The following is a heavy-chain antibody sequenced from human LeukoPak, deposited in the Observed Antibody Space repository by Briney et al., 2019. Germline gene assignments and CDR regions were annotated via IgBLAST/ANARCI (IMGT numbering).Heavy chain of an antibody. CDR3: ARDRRYCSSTSCYLQPYYGMDV. J-gene: IGHJ6*02. V-gene: IGHV4-34*01. CDR1: GGSFSGYY. D-gene: IGHD2-2*01. Sequence: PSETLSLTCAVYGGSFSGYYWSWIRQPPGKGLEWIGEINHSGSTNYSPSLKSRVTISVDTSKNQFSLKLSSMTAADTAVYYCARDRRYCSSTSCYLQPYYGMDVWGQGTTVTVSS. CDR2: INHSGST.